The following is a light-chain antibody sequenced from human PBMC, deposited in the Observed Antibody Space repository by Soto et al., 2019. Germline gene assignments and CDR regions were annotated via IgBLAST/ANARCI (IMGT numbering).Light chain of an antibody. CDR2: AAS. J-gene: IGKJ4*01. V-gene: IGKV3-15*01. CDR3: QQYNNWPPLT. Sequence: EIVMTQSPATLSVSPGERATLSCRASQSVSDSLAWYQQKPGQAPRLLIYAASTRATGIPARFXGSGXGTXXXXXXXXXXSEDFAVYYCQQYNNWPPLTFGGGTKVEIK. CDR1: QSVSDS.